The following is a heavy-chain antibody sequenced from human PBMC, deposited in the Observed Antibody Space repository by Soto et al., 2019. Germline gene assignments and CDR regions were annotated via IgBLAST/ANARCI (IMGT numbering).Heavy chain of an antibody. D-gene: IGHD4-4*01. V-gene: IGHV3-30-3*01. J-gene: IGHJ4*02. CDR2: ISYTGANQ. CDR3: AGDALLYSRVAYYDH. Sequence: QVRLVESGGGAVQPGDSLRLSCDASGFTFSTYALHWVRQAPGKGLEWVAVISYTGANQYYADSVKGRFTVSRDNSKNIASLQMTSPKPEDSAVYYCAGDALLYSRVAYYDHWGPGTLVTVSS. CDR1: GFTFSTYA.